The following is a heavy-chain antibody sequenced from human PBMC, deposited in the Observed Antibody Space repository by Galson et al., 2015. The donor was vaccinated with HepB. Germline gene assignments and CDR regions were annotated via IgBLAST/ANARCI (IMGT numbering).Heavy chain of an antibody. J-gene: IGHJ6*02. CDR2: IYYSGST. Sequence: ETLSLTCTVSGGSISSYYWSWIRQPPGKGLEWIGYIYYSGSTNYNPSLKSRVTISVDTSKNQFSLKLSSVTAADTAVYYCARGAPWYGMDVWGQGTTVTVSS. CDR1: GGSISSYY. V-gene: IGHV4-59*01. CDR3: ARGAPWYGMDV.